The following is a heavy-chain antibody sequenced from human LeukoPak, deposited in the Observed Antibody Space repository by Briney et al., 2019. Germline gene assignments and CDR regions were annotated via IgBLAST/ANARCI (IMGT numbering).Heavy chain of an antibody. V-gene: IGHV3-21*01. CDR2: ISSSSSYI. CDR1: GFTFSSHS. D-gene: IGHD6-13*01. CDR3: ARGSYSSSWYADY. Sequence: GGSLRLSCAASGFTFSSHSMNWVRQAPGKGLEWVSSISSSSSYIYYADSVKGRFTISRDNAKNSLYPQMNSLRAEDTAVYYCARGSYSSSWYADYWGQGTLVTVSS. J-gene: IGHJ4*02.